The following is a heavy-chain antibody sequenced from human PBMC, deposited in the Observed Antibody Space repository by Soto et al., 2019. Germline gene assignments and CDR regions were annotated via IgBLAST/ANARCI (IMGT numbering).Heavy chain of an antibody. CDR1: GGSISGGCYS. CDR3: ARAGGLGAVAVDY. J-gene: IGHJ4*02. CDR2: IYHSGST. Sequence: SETLSLTCAVPGGSISGGCYSWSWIRQPPGKSLEWIGYIYHSGSTYYNPSLKSRVTISVDRSKNQFSLKLSSVTAADTAVYYCARAGGLGAVAVDYWGQGTLVTVSS. V-gene: IGHV4-30-2*01. D-gene: IGHD6-19*01.